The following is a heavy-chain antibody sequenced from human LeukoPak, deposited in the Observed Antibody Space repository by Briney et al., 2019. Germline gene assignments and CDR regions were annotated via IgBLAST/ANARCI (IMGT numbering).Heavy chain of an antibody. V-gene: IGHV3-23*01. CDR2: ISGSGGIT. CDR1: GFTFSSYA. Sequence: GGSLRLSCAASGFTFSSYAMSCVRQAPGKGLEWVSAISGSGGITYYADSVKGRFTISRDNSKNTLYLQMNSLRAEDTAVYYCAKDPSSSWTVNWFDPWGQGTLVTVSS. CDR3: AKDPSSSWTVNWFDP. D-gene: IGHD6-13*01. J-gene: IGHJ5*02.